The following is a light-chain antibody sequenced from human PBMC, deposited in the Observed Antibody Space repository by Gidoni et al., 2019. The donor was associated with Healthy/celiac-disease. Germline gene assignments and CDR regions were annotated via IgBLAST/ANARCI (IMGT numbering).Light chain of an antibody. CDR3: QQSSSTPLT. V-gene: IGKV1-39*01. CDR1: QRISSY. Sequence: DVQVTQSPSSLSASVGDRVTITCRASQRISSYLNWYQQKPGKAPKLLIYAASSLQSGVPSRFSGSGSGTDFTRTFSSLLPAAFATYYCQQSSSTPLTFGGGTKVEIK. J-gene: IGKJ4*01. CDR2: AAS.